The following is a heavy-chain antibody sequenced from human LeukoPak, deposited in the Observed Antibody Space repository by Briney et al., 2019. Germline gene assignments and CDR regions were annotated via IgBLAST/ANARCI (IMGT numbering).Heavy chain of an antibody. V-gene: IGHV3-23*01. CDR2: ISGSGGST. CDR1: GFTFSSYA. D-gene: IGHD3-10*01. CDR3: AKDGAFYHGSGSPPGDY. Sequence: GGSLRLSCAASGFTFSSYAMSWVRQAPGKGLEWVSAISGSGGSTYYADSVKGRFTISRDNSKNTLYLQMNSLRAEDTAVYYCAKDGAFYHGSGSPPGDYWGQGTLVTVSS. J-gene: IGHJ4*02.